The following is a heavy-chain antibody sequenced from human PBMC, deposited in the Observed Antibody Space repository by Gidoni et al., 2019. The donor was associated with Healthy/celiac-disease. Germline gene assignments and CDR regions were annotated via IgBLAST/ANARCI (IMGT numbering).Heavy chain of an antibody. Sequence: QVQLQESGPGLVKPSQTLSLTCTVSGGSISSGDYYWSWIRQPPGKGLEWIGYIYYRGSTYYHPSLKSRVTISVDTSKNQFSLKLSSVTAADTAVYYCARAPYSSSWPHSYYYGIDVWGQGTTVTVSS. J-gene: IGHJ6*02. CDR1: GGSISSGDYY. D-gene: IGHD6-13*01. CDR3: ARAPYSSSWPHSYYYGIDV. V-gene: IGHV4-30-4*01. CDR2: IYYRGST.